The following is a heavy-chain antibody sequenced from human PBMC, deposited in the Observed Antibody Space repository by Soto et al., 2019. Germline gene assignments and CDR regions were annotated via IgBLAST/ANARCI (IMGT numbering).Heavy chain of an antibody. CDR3: ARDRHCSSTSCSIGGYYYYYGMDV. J-gene: IGHJ6*02. D-gene: IGHD2-2*01. CDR2: ISYDGSNK. CDR1: GFTFSSYA. Sequence: GGSLRLSCAASGFTFSSYAMHWVRQAPGKWLEWVAVISYDGSNKYYADSVKGRFTISRDNSKNTLYLQMNSLRAEDTAVYYCARDRHCSSTSCSIGGYYYYYGMDVWGQGXTVTVYS. V-gene: IGHV3-30-3*01.